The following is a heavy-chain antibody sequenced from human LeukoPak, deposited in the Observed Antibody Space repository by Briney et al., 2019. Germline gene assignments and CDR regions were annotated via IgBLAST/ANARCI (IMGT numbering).Heavy chain of an antibody. CDR3: ARDFKTGFDS. V-gene: IGHV3-74*01. J-gene: IGHJ4*02. D-gene: IGHD3-9*01. Sequence: GGSLRLSCAASGFSFSTYWMNWVRQAPGKGLVWVSRIKGDGSSTVYADSVKGRFTVSRDNAKNTLYLQMNSLSAEDTAVYYCARDFKTGFDSWGQGTLVTISS. CDR2: IKGDGSST. CDR1: GFSFSTYW.